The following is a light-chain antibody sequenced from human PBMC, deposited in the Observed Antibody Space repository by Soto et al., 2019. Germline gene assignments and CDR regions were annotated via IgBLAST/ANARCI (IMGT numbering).Light chain of an antibody. V-gene: IGLV2-23*02. CDR1: SSDVGSYNL. CDR2: EVS. J-gene: IGLJ2*01. CDR3: CSYAGRSTFRVL. Sequence: QSALTQPASVSGSPGQSITISCTGTSSDVGSYNLVSWYQQHPGKAPKLMIYEVSKRPSGVSNRFSGSKSGNTASLTISGLQAEDEADYYCCSYAGRSTFRVLFGGGTQLTV.